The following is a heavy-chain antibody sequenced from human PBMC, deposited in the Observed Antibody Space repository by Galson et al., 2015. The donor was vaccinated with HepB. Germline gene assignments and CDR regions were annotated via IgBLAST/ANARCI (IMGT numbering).Heavy chain of an antibody. V-gene: IGHV3-21*01. CDR2: ISTASGYI. CDR1: GFSFSTYS. Sequence: SLRLSCAASGFSFSTYSMNWVRQAPGRGLEWVASISTASGYIYYADSVKGRLTISRDNAKNSLFLQMNSLRAEDTAIYYCAKDLLAQLDYLDSWGQGTLVTVSS. J-gene: IGHJ4*02. CDR3: AKDLLAQLDYLDS.